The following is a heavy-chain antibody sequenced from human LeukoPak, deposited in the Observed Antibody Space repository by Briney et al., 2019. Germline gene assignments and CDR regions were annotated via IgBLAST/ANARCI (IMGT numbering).Heavy chain of an antibody. CDR3: ARAWGGLPPFDY. J-gene: IGHJ4*02. V-gene: IGHV1-2*02. CDR1: GYTFTGYY. D-gene: IGHD3-10*01. Sequence: ASVKVSCKASGYTFTGYYMHWVRQAPGQGPEWMGWINPNSGGTNYAQKFQGRVTMTRDTPISTAYMELSRLRSDDTAVYYCARAWGGLPPFDYWGQGTLVTVSS. CDR2: INPNSGGT.